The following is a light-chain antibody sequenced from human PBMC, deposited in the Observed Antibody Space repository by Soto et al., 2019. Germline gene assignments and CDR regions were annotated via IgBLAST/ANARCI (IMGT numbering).Light chain of an antibody. CDR2: EVS. CDR3: SSYTSSSTYV. CDR1: SSDVGGYNY. Sequence: QSVLTQPASVSGSPGQSITISRTGTSSDVGGYNYVSWYQQHPGKAPNLMIYEVSNRPSGVSNRFSGSQSGNTASLTISGLQAEDEADYYCSSYTSSSTYVFGTGTKVTVL. V-gene: IGLV2-14*01. J-gene: IGLJ1*01.